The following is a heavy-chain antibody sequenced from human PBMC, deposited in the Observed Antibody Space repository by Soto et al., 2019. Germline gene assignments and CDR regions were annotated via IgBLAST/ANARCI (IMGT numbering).Heavy chain of an antibody. V-gene: IGHV4-30-4*08. CDR1: DSYISSDYYY. Sequence: TLPPTASVSDSYISSDYYYRSRIRQRPGKGLEWNENIHYSGNTYYNPSLKSRLSIATDTSKNQFSLKVCSVTAADPPVDYCASSSRYGMDVWRQGSTVTVSS. CDR2: IHYSGNT. CDR3: ASSSRYGMDV. J-gene: IGHJ6*01.